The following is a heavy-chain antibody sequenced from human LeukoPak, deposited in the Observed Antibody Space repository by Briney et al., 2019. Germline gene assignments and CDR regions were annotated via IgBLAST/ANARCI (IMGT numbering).Heavy chain of an antibody. Sequence: GASVKVSCKASGYTFTGYYMHWVRQAPGQGLEWMGWINPNSGGTNYAQKFLGRVTMTRETSISTVYMELSRLRSDDTAAYYCARVGSTSCYGCWFDPWGQGTLVTVSS. J-gene: IGHJ5*02. V-gene: IGHV1-2*02. D-gene: IGHD2-2*01. CDR2: INPNSGGT. CDR1: GYTFTGYY. CDR3: ARVGSTSCYGCWFDP.